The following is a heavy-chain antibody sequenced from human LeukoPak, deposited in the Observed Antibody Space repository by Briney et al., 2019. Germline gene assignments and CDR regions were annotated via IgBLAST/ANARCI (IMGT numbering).Heavy chain of an antibody. D-gene: IGHD3-10*01. CDR1: GFTFSSYS. V-gene: IGHV3-21*01. CDR3: ANQRGIADAFDI. CDR2: ISSSSSYI. J-gene: IGHJ3*02. Sequence: GGSLRLSCAASGFTFSSYSMNWVRQAPGKGLEWVSSISSSSSYIYYADSVKGRFTISRDNAKNSLYLQMNSLRAEDTAVYYCANQRGIADAFDIWSQGTMVTVSS.